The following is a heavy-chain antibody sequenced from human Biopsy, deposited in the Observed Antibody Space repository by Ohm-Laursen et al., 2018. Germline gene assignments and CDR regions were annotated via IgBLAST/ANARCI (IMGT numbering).Heavy chain of an antibody. CDR2: IFYDGSNT. D-gene: IGHD2-15*01. CDR1: GFTFNNYG. Sequence: SLRLSCAASGFTFNNYGMQWVRQAPGKGLEWVAFIFYDGSNTYYADSVKGRFTISRDNSRDTLYLQMSSLRAEDTAVYYCARAYPPPGRRLVVVAGDFDCWGQGTRVTVSS. J-gene: IGHJ4*02. CDR3: ARAYPPPGRRLVVVAGDFDC. V-gene: IGHV3-33*08.